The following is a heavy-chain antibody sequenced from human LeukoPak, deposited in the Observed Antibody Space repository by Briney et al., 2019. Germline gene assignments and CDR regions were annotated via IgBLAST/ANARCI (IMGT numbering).Heavy chain of an antibody. CDR2: IWHDGNNK. CDR1: GFAYSTRG. D-gene: IGHD3-22*01. J-gene: IGHJ4*02. Sequence: PGGSLRLSCATSGFAYSTRGMHWVRQAPGKGLEWVAAIWHDGNNKYYVDSVKGRFTISRDNSKNTVYLQMNSLRVEDTAVYYCARDSGDSSGYYPGYWGQGTLVTASS. V-gene: IGHV3-33*01. CDR3: ARDSGDSSGYYPGY.